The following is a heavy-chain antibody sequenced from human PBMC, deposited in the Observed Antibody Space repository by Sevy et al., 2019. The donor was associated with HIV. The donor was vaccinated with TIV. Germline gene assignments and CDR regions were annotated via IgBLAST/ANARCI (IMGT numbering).Heavy chain of an antibody. CDR1: GFTFSSYG. Sequence: GGSLRLSCAASGFTFSSYGMHWVRQAPGKGLEWVAVISYDGSNKYYAHSVKGRFTNSGVNSKNRLYLQMSSLRAEDTAVYYCAKGNYDFWIGYSYDYDGMDVWGQGTTVTVSS. D-gene: IGHD3-3*01. J-gene: IGHJ6*02. CDR3: AKGNYDFWIGYSYDYDGMDV. CDR2: ISYDGSNK. V-gene: IGHV3-30*18.